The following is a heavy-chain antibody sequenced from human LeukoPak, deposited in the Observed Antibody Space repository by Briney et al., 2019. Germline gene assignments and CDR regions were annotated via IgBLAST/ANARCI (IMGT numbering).Heavy chain of an antibody. CDR2: ISADGSHT. CDR1: GFTLSNYW. V-gene: IGHV3-74*01. J-gene: IGHJ4*02. CDR3: ARIIVGATGIDY. Sequence: GGSLRLSCAASGFTLSNYWMHWVRQAPGKGLVWVSRISADGSHTDYADSVKGRFTISRDNAKNTMYLQMNSLRAEDTAVYYCARIIVGATGIDYWGQGTLVTVSS. D-gene: IGHD1-26*01.